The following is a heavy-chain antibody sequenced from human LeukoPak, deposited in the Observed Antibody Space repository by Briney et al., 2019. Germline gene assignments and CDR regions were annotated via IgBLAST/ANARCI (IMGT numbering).Heavy chain of an antibody. Sequence: GGSLRLSCAASGFTFSSYEMNWVRQAPGKGLEWVSYISSSGSTIYYADSVKGRFTISRDNAKNSLYLQMNSLRAEDTVVYYCARGRRIFNFDYWGQGTLVTVSS. D-gene: IGHD2-15*01. J-gene: IGHJ4*02. V-gene: IGHV3-48*03. CDR3: ARGRRIFNFDY. CDR1: GFTFSSYE. CDR2: ISSSGSTI.